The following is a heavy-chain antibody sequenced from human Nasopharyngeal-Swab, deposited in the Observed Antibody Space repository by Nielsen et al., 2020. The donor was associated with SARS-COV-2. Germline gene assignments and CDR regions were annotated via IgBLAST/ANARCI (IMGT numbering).Heavy chain of an antibody. CDR1: GFTFSSYA. Sequence: GESLKISCAAPGFTFSSYAMHWVRQAPGKGLEWVAVISYDGSNKYYADSVKGRFTISRDNSKNTLYLQMNSLRAEDTAVYYCARGGLLELGFYRYFDLWGRGTLVTVSS. CDR3: ARGGLLELGFYRYFDL. V-gene: IGHV3-30-3*01. D-gene: IGHD2-21*02. CDR2: ISYDGSNK. J-gene: IGHJ2*01.